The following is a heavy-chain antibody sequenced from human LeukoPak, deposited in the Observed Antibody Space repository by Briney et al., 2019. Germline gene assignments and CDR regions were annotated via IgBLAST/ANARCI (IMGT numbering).Heavy chain of an antibody. CDR2: ISSSSSTI. J-gene: IGHJ4*02. CDR1: GFTFSSYS. CDR3: AKNPDTAMVAPFDY. D-gene: IGHD5-18*01. Sequence: GGSLRLSCAASGFTFSSYSMNWVRQAPGKGLEWVSYISSSSSTIYYADSVKGRFTISRDNANNSLYLQMNSLRAEDTAVYFCAKNPDTAMVAPFDYWGQGTLVTVSS. V-gene: IGHV3-48*04.